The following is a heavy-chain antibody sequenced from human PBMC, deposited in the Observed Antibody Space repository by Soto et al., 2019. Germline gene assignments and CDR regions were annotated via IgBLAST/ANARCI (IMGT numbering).Heavy chain of an antibody. CDR1: GFTFSDYY. CDR3: ASCRGSPPFPNY. D-gene: IGHD1-26*01. J-gene: IGHJ4*02. CDR2: ISSSSSYT. Sequence: QVQLVESGGGLVKPGGSLRLSCAASGFTFSDYYMSWIRQAPGKGLEWVSYISSSSSYTNYADSVKGRFTISRDNAKNSLYLQMNSLGAEDTAVYYCASCRGSPPFPNYWGQGTLVTVSS. V-gene: IGHV3-11*06.